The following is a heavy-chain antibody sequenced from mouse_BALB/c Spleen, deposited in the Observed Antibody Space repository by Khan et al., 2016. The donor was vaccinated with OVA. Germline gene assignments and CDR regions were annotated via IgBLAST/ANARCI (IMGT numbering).Heavy chain of an antibody. V-gene: IGHV3-2*02. CDR2: ISYSGST. J-gene: IGHJ2*02. CDR1: GYSITSNYA. CDR3: ARGNYYGYYFDY. D-gene: IGHD1-1*01. Sequence: VQLQESGPGLVKPSQSLSLTCTVTGYSITSNYAWNWIRQFPGNKLEWMCYISYSGSTTYNPSLKSRISITRDTSKNQFFLQLKSVTTEDTATYYCARGNYYGYYFDYWGQGTSLTVSS.